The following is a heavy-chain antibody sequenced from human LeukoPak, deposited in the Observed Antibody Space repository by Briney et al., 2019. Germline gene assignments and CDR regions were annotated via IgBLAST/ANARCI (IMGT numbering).Heavy chain of an antibody. V-gene: IGHV4-31*03. CDR2: IYYSGST. Sequence: SETLSLTCTVSGGSISSGGYYWSWNRQHPGKGLEWIGYIYYSGSTYYNPSLKSRVTISVDTSKNQFSPKLSSVTAADTAVYYCARLASVEYYFDYWGQGTLVTVSS. J-gene: IGHJ4*02. CDR3: ARLASVEYYFDY. CDR1: GGSISSGGYY.